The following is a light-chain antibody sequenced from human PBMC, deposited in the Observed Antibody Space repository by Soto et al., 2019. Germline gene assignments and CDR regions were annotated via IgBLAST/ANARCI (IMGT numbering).Light chain of an antibody. CDR3: QSYDSSLSGWV. Sequence: QSVLTPPPSVSGAPGQRVTISCTGSSSNIGAGYDVHWYQQLPGTAPKLLIYGNTNRPSGVPDRFSGSKSGTLASLAITGLQAEDEADYYCQSYDSSLSGWVFGGGTKLTVL. CDR2: GNT. J-gene: IGLJ3*02. V-gene: IGLV1-40*01. CDR1: SSNIGAGYD.